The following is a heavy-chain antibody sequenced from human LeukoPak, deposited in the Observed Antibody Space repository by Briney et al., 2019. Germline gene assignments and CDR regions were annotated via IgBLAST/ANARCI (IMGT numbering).Heavy chain of an antibody. CDR1: GGSLISNSYY. CDR3: ARNSVGATTGYYFDY. V-gene: IGHV4-61*01. D-gene: IGHD1-26*01. Sequence: SETLSLTCTVSGGSLISNSYYWSWIRQPPGKGLEWIGYIYYSGSNNYNPSLKSRVTISVDTSKNQFSLKLSSVTAADTAVYYCARNSVGATTGYYFDYWGQGTLVTVSS. J-gene: IGHJ4*02. CDR2: IYYSGSN.